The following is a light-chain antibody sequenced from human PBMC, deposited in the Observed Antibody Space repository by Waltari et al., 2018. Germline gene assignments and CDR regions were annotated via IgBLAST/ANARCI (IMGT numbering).Light chain of an antibody. Sequence: SSELTQDPAVSVALGQTVRITCQGDSLRSSYASWYQQKPGQAPVLVNYGKNNRHSGIPDRFSGSSSGNTASLTITGAQAEDEADYYCNSRDSSGNHLVFGGGTKLTVL. CDR1: SLRSSY. J-gene: IGLJ2*01. V-gene: IGLV3-19*01. CDR3: NSRDSSGNHLV. CDR2: GKN.